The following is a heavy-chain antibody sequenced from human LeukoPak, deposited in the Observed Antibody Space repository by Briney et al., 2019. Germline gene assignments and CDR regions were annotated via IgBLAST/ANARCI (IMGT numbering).Heavy chain of an antibody. CDR2: ISSSGSTI. CDR3: ARDFGSHYYGSGSYYNEGGNY. D-gene: IGHD3-10*01. J-gene: IGHJ4*02. CDR1: GFTFSDYY. Sequence: GGSLRLSCAASGFTFSDYYMSWIRQAPGKGLEWVSYISSSGSTIYYADSVKGRFTISRDNAKNSLYLQMNSLRAVDTAVYYCARDFGSHYYGSGSYYNEGGNYWGQGTLVTVSS. V-gene: IGHV3-11*01.